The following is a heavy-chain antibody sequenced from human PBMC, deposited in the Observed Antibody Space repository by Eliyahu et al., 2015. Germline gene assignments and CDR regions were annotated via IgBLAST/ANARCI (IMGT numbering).Heavy chain of an antibody. V-gene: IGHV3-21*01. J-gene: IGHJ2*01. CDR2: ISSSSSYI. D-gene: IGHD2/OR15-2a*01. Sequence: EVQLVESGGGLVKPGGSLRLSCAASGFXFSSYXMNWVRQAPGKGLEWVSSISSSSSYIYYADSVKGRFTISRDNAKNSLYLQMNSLRAEDTAVYYCAKYLLGADWYFDLWGRGTLVTVSS. CDR3: AKYLLGADWYFDL. CDR1: GFXFSSYX.